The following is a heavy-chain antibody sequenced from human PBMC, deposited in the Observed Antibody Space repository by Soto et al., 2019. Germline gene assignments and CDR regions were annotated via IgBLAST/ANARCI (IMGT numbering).Heavy chain of an antibody. CDR1: GYTFTSYG. V-gene: IGHV1-18*01. J-gene: IGHJ6*01. CDR3: ARASGRYCRAGVCYQGYYCFAMDV. D-gene: IGHD2-8*02. CDR2: ISASNGNT. Sequence: QVQLVQSGAEVKNSGASVKVSCKASGYTFTSYGFSWVRQAPGQGLEWMGWISASNGNTNYAQKRQGRVTMTTDTYTGTAYMELRSLRSDATATYYCARASGRYCRAGVCYQGYYCFAMDVWGQGTTVTVSP.